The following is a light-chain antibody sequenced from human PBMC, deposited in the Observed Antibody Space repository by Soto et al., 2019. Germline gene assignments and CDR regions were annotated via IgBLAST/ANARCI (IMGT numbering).Light chain of an antibody. Sequence: DLTQPASVSGSPGQSITISCTGTDNDIGGYNYVSWYQQHPGKAPKLMIYEVTHRPSGVSSRFFASKSGNTASLTISGLQTEDEADYYCSSYTGSSTHVFGTGTKV. CDR1: DNDIGGYNY. CDR2: EVT. CDR3: SSYTGSSTHV. J-gene: IGLJ1*01. V-gene: IGLV2-14*01.